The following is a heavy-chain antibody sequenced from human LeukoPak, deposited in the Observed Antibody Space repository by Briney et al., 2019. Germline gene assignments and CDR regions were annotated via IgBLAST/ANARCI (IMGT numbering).Heavy chain of an antibody. J-gene: IGHJ3*02. Sequence: ASVKASCTASGYTFTSYGISWVRQSPGQGLKWWGWFSAYNGNTNYAHKLQGRVTMNTDTSTSTAYMELRSLRSDDTAVYYCASQLGEFLPYGAFDIWGQGTMVTVSS. CDR3: ASQLGEFLPYGAFDI. V-gene: IGHV1-18*01. CDR1: GYTFTSYG. D-gene: IGHD3-10*01. CDR2: FSAYNGNT.